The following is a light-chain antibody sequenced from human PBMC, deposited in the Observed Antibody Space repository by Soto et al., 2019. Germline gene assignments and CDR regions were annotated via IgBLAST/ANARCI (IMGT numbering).Light chain of an antibody. CDR2: GAS. CDR1: QSVSDSS. CDR3: QLYGDSPMYT. J-gene: IGKJ2*01. V-gene: IGKV3-20*01. Sequence: EIVLTQSPGTLSLSPGERATLSCRASQSVSDSSLAWYHQKPGQAPRLLIYGASRRATAIPDPFSGSGSGTDFTLTISRLEPEDFAVYYCQLYGDSPMYTFGQGTKLEIK.